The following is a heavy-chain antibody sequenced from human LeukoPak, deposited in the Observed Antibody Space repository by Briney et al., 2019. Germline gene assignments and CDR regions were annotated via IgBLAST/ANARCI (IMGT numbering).Heavy chain of an antibody. Sequence: SETLSLTCIVSDYSISSGYYWGWIRQPPGKGLEWIGSTFHSGNTYYNPSLKSRVIISVDTTKNQFALKLSSVTAADTAVYYCASGAQHNYGSPNSFDPWGQGTLVTVSS. V-gene: IGHV4-38-2*02. CDR2: TFHSGNT. J-gene: IGHJ5*02. D-gene: IGHD3-10*01. CDR3: ASGAQHNYGSPNSFDP. CDR1: DYSISSGYY.